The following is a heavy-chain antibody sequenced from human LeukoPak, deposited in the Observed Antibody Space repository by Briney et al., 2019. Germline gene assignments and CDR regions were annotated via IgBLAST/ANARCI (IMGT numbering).Heavy chain of an antibody. Sequence: PSETLSLTCTVSGGPISSYYWSWIRQPPGKGLEWIGYIYYSGSTNYNPSLKSRVTISVDTSKNQFPLKLSSVTAADTAVYYCARVIITIFGVVNYYYYMDVWGKGTTVTVSS. V-gene: IGHV4-59*01. J-gene: IGHJ6*03. CDR3: ARVIITIFGVVNYYYYMDV. D-gene: IGHD3-3*01. CDR2: IYYSGST. CDR1: GGPISSYY.